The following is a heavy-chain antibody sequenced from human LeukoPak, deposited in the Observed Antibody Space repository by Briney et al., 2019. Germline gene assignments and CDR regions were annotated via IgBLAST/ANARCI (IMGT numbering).Heavy chain of an antibody. D-gene: IGHD2-15*01. Sequence: GGSLRLSCAASGFTFSSYGMHWVRQAPGKGLEWVSSISSSSSYIYYADSVKGRFTISRDNAKNSLYLQMNSLRAEDTAVYYCARDRSSGGSCYSHWGQGTLVTVSS. V-gene: IGHV3-21*01. CDR2: ISSSSSYI. CDR1: GFTFSSYG. CDR3: ARDRSSGGSCYSH. J-gene: IGHJ4*02.